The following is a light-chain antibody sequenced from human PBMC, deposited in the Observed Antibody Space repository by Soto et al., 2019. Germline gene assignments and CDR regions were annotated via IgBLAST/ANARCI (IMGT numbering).Light chain of an antibody. Sequence: QSVLTQPPSVSGAPGQRVTISCTGSSSNIGAPYDVHWYQQLPGTAPKLLIYVKNNRPSGVPDRFSGSKSGTSASLAITGLHAEDEADYYCQSYDSSLSGYVFGTGTKLTVL. CDR3: QSYDSSLSGYV. CDR1: SSNIGAPYD. CDR2: VKN. V-gene: IGLV1-40*01. J-gene: IGLJ1*01.